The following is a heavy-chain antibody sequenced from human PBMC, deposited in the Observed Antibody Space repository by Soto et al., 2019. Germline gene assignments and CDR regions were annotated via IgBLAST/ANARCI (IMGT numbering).Heavy chain of an antibody. Sequence: ASVKVSCKASGYTFTSYDINWVRQATGQGLEWMGWMNPNSGNTGYAQKFQGRVTMTRNTSISTAYMELSSLRSEDTAVYYCARGLVPAAIGNLAFDPWGQGTLVTVSS. V-gene: IGHV1-8*01. D-gene: IGHD2-2*01. CDR2: MNPNSGNT. J-gene: IGHJ5*02. CDR1: GYTFTSYD. CDR3: ARGLVPAAIGNLAFDP.